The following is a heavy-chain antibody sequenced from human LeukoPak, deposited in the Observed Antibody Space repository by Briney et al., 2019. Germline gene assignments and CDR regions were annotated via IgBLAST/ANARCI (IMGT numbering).Heavy chain of an antibody. Sequence: GESLKISCKGSGYSFTSYWIGWVRQMPGKGLEWMGIIYPGDSDTRYSRSFQGQFTISADKSISTAYLQWSSLKASDTAMYYCAIPLDYDFWSGYFDAFDIWGQGTMVTVSS. D-gene: IGHD3-3*01. CDR2: IYPGDSDT. J-gene: IGHJ3*02. CDR3: AIPLDYDFWSGYFDAFDI. V-gene: IGHV5-51*01. CDR1: GYSFTSYW.